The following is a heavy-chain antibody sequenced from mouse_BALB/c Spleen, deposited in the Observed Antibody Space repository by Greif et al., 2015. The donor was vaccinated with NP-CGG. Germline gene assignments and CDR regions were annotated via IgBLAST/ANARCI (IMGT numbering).Heavy chain of an antibody. J-gene: IGHJ2*01. Sequence: QVQLQQSGAELVKPGASVKLSCKASGYTFTSYYMYWVKQRPGQGLEWIGEINPSNGGTNFNEKFKSKATLTVDKSSSTAYMQLSSLTSEDSAVYYCTRSDYYGPHFDYWGQGTTLTVS. V-gene: IGHV1S81*02. CDR2: INPSNGGT. CDR1: GYTFTSYY. CDR3: TRSDYYGPHFDY. D-gene: IGHD1-1*01.